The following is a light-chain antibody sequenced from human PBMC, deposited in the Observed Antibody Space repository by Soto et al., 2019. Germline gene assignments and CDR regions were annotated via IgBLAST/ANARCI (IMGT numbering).Light chain of an antibody. CDR1: ISNIGARYD. CDR3: QSYDTSLSGYV. J-gene: IGLJ1*01. CDR2: GNI. Sequence: QSVLAQPASVCGAPGQRVTISCTGSISNIGARYDVHWYQQVPGTAPKLLIYGNINRPSGVPERFSGSKSGTSASLAITGLQAEDEADYYCQSYDTSLSGYVFGTGTKVTVL. V-gene: IGLV1-40*01.